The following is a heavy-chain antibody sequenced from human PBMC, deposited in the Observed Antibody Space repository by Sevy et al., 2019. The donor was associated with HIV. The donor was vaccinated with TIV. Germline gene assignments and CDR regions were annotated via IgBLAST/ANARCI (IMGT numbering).Heavy chain of an antibody. J-gene: IGHJ4*02. Sequence: GGSLRLSCAASGFTVSTYAINWVRQAPGGGWGWVSPFPGVGDGTSYADSVKGRFTISRDNSKNVVYLQMNSLRAEDTAVYYCAAGDTSMVTDLDYWGQGTLVTVSS. D-gene: IGHD5-18*01. V-gene: IGHV3-23*01. CDR1: GFTVSTYA. CDR2: FPGVGDGT. CDR3: AAGDTSMVTDLDY.